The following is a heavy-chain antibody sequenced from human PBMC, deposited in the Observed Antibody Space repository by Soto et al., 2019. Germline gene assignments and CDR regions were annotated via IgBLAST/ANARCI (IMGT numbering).Heavy chain of an antibody. CDR3: ARHPPTPPPEVRGVGYYYYYMDV. V-gene: IGHV5-51*01. J-gene: IGHJ6*03. CDR1: GYSFTSYW. D-gene: IGHD2-15*01. CDR2: IYPGDSDT. Sequence: GESLKISCKGSGYSFTSYWIGWVRQMPGKGLEWMGIIYPGDSDTRYSPSFQGQVTISANKSISTAYLQWSSLKASDTAMYYCARHPPTPPPEVRGVGYYYYYMDVWGKGTTVTVSS.